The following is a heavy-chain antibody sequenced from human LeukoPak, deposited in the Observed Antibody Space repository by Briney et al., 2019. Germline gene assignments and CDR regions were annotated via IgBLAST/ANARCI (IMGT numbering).Heavy chain of an antibody. J-gene: IGHJ6*02. CDR1: GFTFSSYV. Sequence: GGSLRLSCAASGFTFSSYVMHWVRQAPGKGLEWVAVIWYDGSNKYYADSVKGRFTISRDNSKNTLYLQMNSLRAEDTAVYYCARVRPERITIFGVVNPYGMDVWGQGTTVTVSS. CDR3: ARVRPERITIFGVVNPYGMDV. V-gene: IGHV3-33*01. CDR2: IWYDGSNK. D-gene: IGHD3-3*01.